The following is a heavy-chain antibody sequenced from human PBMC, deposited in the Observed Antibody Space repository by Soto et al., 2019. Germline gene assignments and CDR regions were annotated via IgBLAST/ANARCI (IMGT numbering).Heavy chain of an antibody. J-gene: IGHJ6*01. V-gene: IGHV1-69*13. CDR2: IIPIFGTA. CDR3: ARGTISASPIYYYGMEV. CDR1: GGTFSSYA. D-gene: IGHD3-9*01. Sequence: SLKVSCKSSGGTFSSYAISWVRQAPGQGLDWMGGIIPIFGTANYAQKFQGRVTITADESTSTAYMELSSLRSGATAVYYCARGTISASPIYYYGMEVWGQGTTVTV.